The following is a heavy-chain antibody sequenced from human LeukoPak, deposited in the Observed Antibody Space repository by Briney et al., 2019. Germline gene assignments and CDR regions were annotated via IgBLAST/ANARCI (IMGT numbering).Heavy chain of an antibody. J-gene: IGHJ3*02. CDR3: AREGRDSRNGSYDFDI. CDR2: IYADGTT. V-gene: IGHV3-66*01. Sequence: PGGSLRVSCAASGFTISTKYMTWVRQAPGKGLEWVSVIYADGTTYYADSVKGRFTLSRDSSKNTLYLQMNSLRAEDTAMYYCAREGRDSRNGSYDFDIWGQGTLVAVSS. CDR1: GFTISTKY. D-gene: IGHD2-8*01.